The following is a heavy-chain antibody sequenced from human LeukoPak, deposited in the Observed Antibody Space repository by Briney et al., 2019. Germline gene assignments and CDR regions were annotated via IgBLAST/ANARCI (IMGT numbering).Heavy chain of an antibody. CDR3: ARLGTGAQGANFDY. CDR2: IYHSGST. D-gene: IGHD7-27*01. Sequence: SETLSLTCAVSGYSISSGYHWGWIRQPPGKGLEWIGSIYHSGSTYYNPSLKSRVTISVDTSKNQFSLKLSSVTAADTAVYYCARLGTGAQGANFDYWGQGTLVTVSS. J-gene: IGHJ4*02. V-gene: IGHV4-38-2*01. CDR1: GYSISSGYH.